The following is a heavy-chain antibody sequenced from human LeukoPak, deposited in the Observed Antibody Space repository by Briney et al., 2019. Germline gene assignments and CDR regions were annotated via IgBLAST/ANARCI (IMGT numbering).Heavy chain of an antibody. V-gene: IGHV3-11*01. Sequence: PGGSLRLSCAASGFTFSDYYMSWIRQAPGKGLEWVSYISSSGSTIYYADSVKGRFTISRDNAKNSLYLQMNSLRAEDTAVYYCARGGYCSSTSCYTLYSYGMDVWGQGTTVTVSS. D-gene: IGHD2-2*02. J-gene: IGHJ6*02. CDR3: ARGGYCSSTSCYTLYSYGMDV. CDR1: GFTFSDYY. CDR2: ISSSGSTI.